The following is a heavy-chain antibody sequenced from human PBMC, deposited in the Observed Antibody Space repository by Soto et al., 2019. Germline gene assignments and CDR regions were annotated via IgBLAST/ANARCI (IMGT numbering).Heavy chain of an antibody. D-gene: IGHD6-19*01. J-gene: IGHJ4*02. CDR3: AKGGSGWHYFDY. CDR1: GFTFNDYT. Sequence: GGSLRLSCAASGFTFNDYTMHWVRQPPGKGLEWVSLISWDGDATYYADSVRGRFTLSRDNSKNSLYLQMNSLRSEDTAVYYCAKGGSGWHYFDYWGQGTLVKVSS. CDR2: ISWDGDAT. V-gene: IGHV3-43*01.